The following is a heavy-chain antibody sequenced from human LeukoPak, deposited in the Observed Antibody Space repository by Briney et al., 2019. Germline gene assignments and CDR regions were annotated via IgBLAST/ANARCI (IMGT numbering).Heavy chain of an antibody. J-gene: IGHJ3*01. V-gene: IGHV3-23*01. CDR1: GFTFSSYA. CDR3: VQEGPRGLAFDV. Sequence: GGSLRLSCAASGFTFSSYAMSWVRQAPGKGLEWVSAISGSGGSTYYADFVKGRFAISRDNSKNTLYLQMNRLRAEDSAVYYCVQEGPRGLAFDVWGQGTKVTVSS. CDR2: ISGSGGST.